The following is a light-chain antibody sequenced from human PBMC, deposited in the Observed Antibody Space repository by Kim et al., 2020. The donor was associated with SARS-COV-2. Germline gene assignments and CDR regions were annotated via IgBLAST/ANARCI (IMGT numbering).Light chain of an antibody. J-gene: IGKJ5*01. Sequence: SVGDRVTIPCRASQSISSYLNWYQQKPGKAPKLLIYAASSLQSGVPSRFSGSGSGTDFTLTISSLQPEDFATYYCQQSYSTPQVTFGQGTRLEIK. CDR2: AAS. CDR3: QQSYSTPQVT. V-gene: IGKV1-39*01. CDR1: QSISSY.